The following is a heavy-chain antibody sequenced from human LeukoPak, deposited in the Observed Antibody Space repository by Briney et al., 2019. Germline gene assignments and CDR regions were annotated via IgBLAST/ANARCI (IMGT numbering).Heavy chain of an antibody. CDR3: ARDLSSYSSSWYIRDAYLDY. CDR1: GFTFSSYS. V-gene: IGHV3-21*01. CDR2: ISSSSSYI. D-gene: IGHD6-13*01. J-gene: IGHJ4*02. Sequence: GGSLRLSCAASGFTFSSYSMNRVRHAPGKGLEWVSSISSSSSYIYYADSVKGRFTISRDNAKNSLYLQMNSLRAEDTAVYYCARDLSSYSSSWYIRDAYLDYWGQGTLVTVSS.